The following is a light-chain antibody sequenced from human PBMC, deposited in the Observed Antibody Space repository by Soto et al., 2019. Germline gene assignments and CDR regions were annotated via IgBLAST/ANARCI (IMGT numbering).Light chain of an antibody. Sequence: QSVLTQPPSASGTPGQRVTISCSGSNSNIGSNTVNWYQQLPRTAPKLLIHTNNQRPSGVADRFSGSKSGTSASLTISGLQSDDEADYFCASWDDSLRGWVFGGGTKLTVL. V-gene: IGLV1-44*01. CDR3: ASWDDSLRGWV. CDR2: TNN. CDR1: NSNIGSNT. J-gene: IGLJ3*02.